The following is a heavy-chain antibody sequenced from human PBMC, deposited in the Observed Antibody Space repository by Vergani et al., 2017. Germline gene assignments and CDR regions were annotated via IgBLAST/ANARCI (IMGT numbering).Heavy chain of an antibody. CDR1: GGSISSYY. D-gene: IGHD2-2*01. V-gene: IGHV4-59*01. J-gene: IGHJ5*02. CDR2: IYYSGST. Sequence: QVQLQESGPGLVKPSETLSLTCTVSGGSISSYYWSWIRQPPGKGLEWIGYIYYSGSTNYNPSLKSRVTISVDTSKNQFSLKLSAVTAADTAGYYCARERFSRCSNTSCYGGWFDPWGQGTLVTVSS. CDR3: ARERFSRCSNTSCYGGWFDP.